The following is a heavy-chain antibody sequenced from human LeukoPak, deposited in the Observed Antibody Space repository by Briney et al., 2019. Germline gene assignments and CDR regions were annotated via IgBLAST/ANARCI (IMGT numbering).Heavy chain of an antibody. CDR2: ISGSGGST. Sequence: GGPLRLSCAASGFTFSSYAMSWVRQAPGKGLEWVSAISGSGGSTYYADSVKGRFTISRDNSKNTLYLQMNSLRAEDTAVYYCAKDLLSPIALRLFDYWGQGTLVTVSS. J-gene: IGHJ4*02. CDR3: AKDLLSPIALRLFDY. CDR1: GFTFSSYA. V-gene: IGHV3-23*01. D-gene: IGHD5-12*01.